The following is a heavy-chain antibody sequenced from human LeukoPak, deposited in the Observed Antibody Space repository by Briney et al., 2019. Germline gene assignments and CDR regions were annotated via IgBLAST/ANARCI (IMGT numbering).Heavy chain of an antibody. CDR1: GYTFTSYY. Sequence: ASVTVSCKASGYTFTSYYMHWVRQAPGQGLEWMGIINPSGGSTSYAQKFQGRVTMTRDTSTSTVYMELSSLRSEDTAVYYCAQSVEMATTPFDYWGQGTLVTVSS. V-gene: IGHV1-46*01. J-gene: IGHJ4*02. D-gene: IGHD5-24*01. CDR3: AQSVEMATTPFDY. CDR2: INPSGGST.